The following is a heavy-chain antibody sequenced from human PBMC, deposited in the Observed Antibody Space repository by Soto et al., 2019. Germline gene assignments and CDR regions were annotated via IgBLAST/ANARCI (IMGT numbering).Heavy chain of an antibody. CDR2: IYYSGST. CDR3: ARDPYYYGSGSYSFDY. D-gene: IGHD3-10*01. V-gene: IGHV4-61*01. CDR1: GGSVSSASSD. Sequence: SDTLSFAGTVSGGSVSSASSDWSWIRQPPGKGLEWIGYIYYSGSTNYNPSLKSRVTISVDASKNQFSLKLSSGTAADTAVYYCARDPYYYGSGSYSFDYWGQGTLVTVSS. J-gene: IGHJ4*02.